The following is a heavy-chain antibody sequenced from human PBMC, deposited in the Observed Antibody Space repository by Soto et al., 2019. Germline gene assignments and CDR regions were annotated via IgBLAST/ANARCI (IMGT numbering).Heavy chain of an antibody. CDR2: IQYNGRA. CDR3: ARHGAGTYYPIDY. Sequence: QLQLQESGTGLVKPSETLSLTCTVSGCSITGTYYYWGWIRQSPGKGLEYIGRIQYNGRAYYNPSLQCRVTVYVDTSKRQFSLRLVSVTATDTAVYFCARHGAGTYYPIDYWGQGTRVTVSS. J-gene: IGHJ4*02. D-gene: IGHD3-10*01. V-gene: IGHV4-39*01. CDR1: GCSITGTYYY.